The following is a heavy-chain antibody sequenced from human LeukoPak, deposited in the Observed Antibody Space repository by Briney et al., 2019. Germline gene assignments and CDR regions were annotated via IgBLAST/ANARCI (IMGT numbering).Heavy chain of an antibody. Sequence: ASVKVSCKASGYTFISYGISWVRLAPGQGLEWMGWISGDSGNTNYAQKLQGRVTMTTDTSATTAYLERRSLRSDDTAIYYCAREDTRRGSRGYFDYWGQGTLVNVSS. V-gene: IGHV1-18*01. J-gene: IGHJ4*02. CDR2: ISGDSGNT. CDR3: AREDTRRGSRGYFDY. CDR1: GYTFISYG.